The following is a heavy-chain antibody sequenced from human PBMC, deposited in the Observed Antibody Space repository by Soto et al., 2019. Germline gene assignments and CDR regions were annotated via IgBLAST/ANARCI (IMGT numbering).Heavy chain of an antibody. CDR3: ARLTYSNTWPVFDY. CDR1: GGTFSRSA. Sequence: SVKVSCKASGGTFSRSAISWVRQAPGQGLEWMGGIIPLFNTPNSAQKFQGRVTFTADDTTGTVYMELSSLRADDTAVYYCARLTYSNTWPVFDYWGQGTLVTVSS. J-gene: IGHJ4*02. V-gene: IGHV1-69*13. D-gene: IGHD4-4*01. CDR2: IIPLFNTP.